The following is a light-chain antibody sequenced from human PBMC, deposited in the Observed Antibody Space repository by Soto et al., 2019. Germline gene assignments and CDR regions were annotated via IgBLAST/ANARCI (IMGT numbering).Light chain of an antibody. Sequence: DIQMTQSPSSLSASVGDRVTITCRASQSISSYLNWYQQKPGKAPKLLIYAASSLQSGVPSRFSGSGSGTDFTLTISSLQPEDFATYYCQQSYSTPLRTLIYTFGQGTKLEIK. CDR2: AAS. V-gene: IGKV1-39*01. CDR1: QSISSY. CDR3: QQSYSTPLRTLIYT. J-gene: IGKJ2*01.